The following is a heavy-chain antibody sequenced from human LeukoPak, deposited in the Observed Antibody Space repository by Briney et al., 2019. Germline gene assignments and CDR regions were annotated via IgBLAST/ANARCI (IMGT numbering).Heavy chain of an antibody. D-gene: IGHD6-13*01. CDR1: GFTFSSYG. Sequence: TGGSLRLSCAASGFTFSSYGMHWVRQAPGKGLEWVAVISYDGSNKYYADSVKGRFTISRDNAKNSLYLQMNSLRAEDTAVYYCASRSKQLALNDNDYWGQGTLVTVSS. CDR2: ISYDGSNK. V-gene: IGHV3-30*03. J-gene: IGHJ4*02. CDR3: ASRSKQLALNDNDY.